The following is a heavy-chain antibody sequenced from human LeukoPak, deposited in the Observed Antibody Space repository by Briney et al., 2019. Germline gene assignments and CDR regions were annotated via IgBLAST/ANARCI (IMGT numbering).Heavy chain of an antibody. D-gene: IGHD5-12*01. CDR2: IYYSGST. CDR1: GGSISSYY. V-gene: IGHV4-59*01. CDR3: ARAGGGVATISYYTMDV. J-gene: IGHJ6*02. Sequence: SETLSLTCTVSGGSISSYYWSWIRQPPGKGLEWIGYIYYSGSTNYNPSLKSRVTISVDTSKNQFSLKLSSVTAADTAVYYCARAGGGVATISYYTMDVWGQGTTVTVSS.